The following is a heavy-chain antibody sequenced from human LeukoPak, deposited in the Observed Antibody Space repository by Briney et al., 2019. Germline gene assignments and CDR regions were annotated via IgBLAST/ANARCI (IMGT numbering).Heavy chain of an antibody. CDR2: ISSSSSTI. Sequence: TGGSLRLSCAASGFTFSSYSMNWVRQAPGKGLEWVSYISSSSSTIYYADSVKGRFTISRDNAKNSLYLQMNSLRAEDTAVYYCARDNAQQWLPGDYWGQGTLVTVSS. CDR1: GFTFSSYS. CDR3: ARDNAQQWLPGDY. J-gene: IGHJ4*02. V-gene: IGHV3-48*04. D-gene: IGHD6-19*01.